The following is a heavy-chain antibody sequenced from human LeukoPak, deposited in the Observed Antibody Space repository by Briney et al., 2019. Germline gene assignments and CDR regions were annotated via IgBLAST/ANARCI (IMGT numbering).Heavy chain of an antibody. Sequence: PGGSLRLSCVASGFSFSSYGMHWIRQAPGKGLEWVSSISTRSSYIYSAESMKGRFTISRDNAKNSLFLQMDGLRAEDTAVYYCTRRGGLSSGRSFDHWGQGTLVTVSS. J-gene: IGHJ4*02. CDR3: TRRGGLSSGRSFDH. CDR2: ISTRSSYI. D-gene: IGHD3-10*02. CDR1: GFSFSSYG. V-gene: IGHV3-21*01.